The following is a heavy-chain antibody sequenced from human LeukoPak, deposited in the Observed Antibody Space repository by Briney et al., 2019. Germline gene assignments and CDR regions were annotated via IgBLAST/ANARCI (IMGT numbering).Heavy chain of an antibody. J-gene: IGHJ5*02. Sequence: PSETLSLTCAVYGGSFSGYYWSWIRQPPGKGLEWIGEINHSGSTNYNPSLKSRVTISVDTSKNQFSLKVSSVTAADTAVYYCARQGLGYCSSTSCPDAWFDPWGQGTLVSVSS. V-gene: IGHV4-34*01. CDR3: ARQGLGYCSSTSCPDAWFDP. D-gene: IGHD2-2*01. CDR2: INHSGST. CDR1: GGSFSGYY.